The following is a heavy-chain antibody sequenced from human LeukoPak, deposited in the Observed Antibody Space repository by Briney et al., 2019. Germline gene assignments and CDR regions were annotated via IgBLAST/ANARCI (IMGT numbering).Heavy chain of an antibody. D-gene: IGHD5-18*01. CDR2: IYNSGDT. Sequence: SETLSLTCGVSGYSISSGYYWGWIRQPPGKGLEWIGSIYNSGDTYYNPSLKSRVTISIDTSKNQFSLKLSSVTAADTAVYYCVRAYSYVYFFDYWGQGTLVTVSS. V-gene: IGHV4-38-2*01. CDR3: VRAYSYVYFFDY. J-gene: IGHJ4*02. CDR1: GYSISSGYY.